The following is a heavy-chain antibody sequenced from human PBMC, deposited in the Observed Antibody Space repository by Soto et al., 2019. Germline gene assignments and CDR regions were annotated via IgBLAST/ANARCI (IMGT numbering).Heavy chain of an antibody. CDR3: ARHLTTVWDFDI. V-gene: IGHV4-59*08. CDR2: VYSSGSA. D-gene: IGHD4-17*01. CDR1: GTSISSHY. Sequence: PSDTRSLTCSVSGTSISSHYWSWIRQPPGKGLEWIGFVYSSGSANYKHSLKSRVTLSVDTSKNPFYLKVKSVTAADTAVYYCARHLTTVWDFDIWGQGTMVTVSS. J-gene: IGHJ5*02.